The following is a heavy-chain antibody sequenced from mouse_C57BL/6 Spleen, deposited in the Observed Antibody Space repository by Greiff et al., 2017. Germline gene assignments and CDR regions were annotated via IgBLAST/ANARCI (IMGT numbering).Heavy chain of an antibody. CDR3: TRVIRAMDY. Sequence: VQLQESGAELVRPGASVTLSCKASGYTFTDYEMHWVKQTPVHGLEWIGAIDPETGGTAYNQKFKGKAILTADKSSSTAYMELRSLTSEDSAVYYCTRVIRAMDYWGQGTSVTVSS. V-gene: IGHV1-15*01. D-gene: IGHD2-4*01. CDR1: GYTFTDYE. J-gene: IGHJ4*01. CDR2: IDPETGGT.